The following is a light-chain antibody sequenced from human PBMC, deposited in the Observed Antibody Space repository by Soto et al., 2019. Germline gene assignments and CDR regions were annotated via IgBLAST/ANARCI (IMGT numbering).Light chain of an antibody. CDR1: QSVSSN. V-gene: IGKV3-15*01. CDR2: GAS. Sequence: EIVMTQSPATLSVSPGERSTLSFSASQSVSSNLAWYQQKPGQAPRLLIYGASTRATGIPARFSGSGSETEFTLTISSLQSEDFAVYYCQQYNNWPPERTFGQGTKVDIK. J-gene: IGKJ1*01. CDR3: QQYNNWPPERT.